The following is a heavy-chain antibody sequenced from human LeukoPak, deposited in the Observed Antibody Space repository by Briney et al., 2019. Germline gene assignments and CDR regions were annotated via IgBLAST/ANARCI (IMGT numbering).Heavy chain of an antibody. V-gene: IGHV3-74*01. D-gene: IGHD3-3*01. Sequence: AGGSLRLSCAASGFTFSSYWMHWVRQAPGKGLVWASRINSDGSSTSYADSVKGRFTISRDNAKNTLYLQMNSLRAEDTAVYYCAREARFLEWLLDTYYGMDVWGQGTTVTVSS. J-gene: IGHJ6*02. CDR3: AREARFLEWLLDTYYGMDV. CDR1: GFTFSSYW. CDR2: INSDGSST.